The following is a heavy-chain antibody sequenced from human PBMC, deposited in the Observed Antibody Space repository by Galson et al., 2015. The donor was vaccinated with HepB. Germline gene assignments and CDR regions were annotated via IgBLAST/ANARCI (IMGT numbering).Heavy chain of an antibody. V-gene: IGHV3-74*01. CDR1: GFSFSSYR. CDR2: IKSDGSNT. D-gene: IGHD3-16*01. CDR3: AREPRFYYGMDV. Sequence: SLRLSCAASGFSFSSYRMHWVRQAPGKGLVWVSRIKSDGSNTTYADSVKGRFTISRDNAKNTLYLQMNSLRAEDTAVYYRAREPRFYYGMDVWGQGTTVTASS. J-gene: IGHJ6*02.